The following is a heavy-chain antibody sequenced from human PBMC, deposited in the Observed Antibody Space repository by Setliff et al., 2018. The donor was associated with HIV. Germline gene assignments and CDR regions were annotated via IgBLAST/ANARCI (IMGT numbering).Heavy chain of an antibody. CDR3: ARVPYRSAWFSGGHDAFDI. D-gene: IGHD6-19*01. Sequence: ASVKVSCKASGGTFSSYVISWVRQAPGQGLEWMGGIIPVFARANYAQKFQGRVTMPRDTSGSTAYMELSSLRSEDTAVYYCARVPYRSAWFSGGHDAFDIWGQGTMVTVSS. J-gene: IGHJ3*02. CDR2: IIPVFARA. V-gene: IGHV1-69*05. CDR1: GGTFSSYV.